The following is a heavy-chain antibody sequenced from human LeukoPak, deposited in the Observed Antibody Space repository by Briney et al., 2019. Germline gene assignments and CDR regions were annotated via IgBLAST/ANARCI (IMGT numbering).Heavy chain of an antibody. CDR2: IKQDGSEK. Sequence: GGSLRLTCAASGFTFSRYWMHWVRQAPGKGLEWVANIKQDGSEKYYVDSVKGRFTISRDNSKNSLYLQMNTLRAEDTAVYYCARVGLNDYGSGTYADYWGQGTLVTVSS. CDR1: GFTFSRYW. D-gene: IGHD3-10*01. J-gene: IGHJ4*02. V-gene: IGHV3-7*01. CDR3: ARVGLNDYGSGTYADY.